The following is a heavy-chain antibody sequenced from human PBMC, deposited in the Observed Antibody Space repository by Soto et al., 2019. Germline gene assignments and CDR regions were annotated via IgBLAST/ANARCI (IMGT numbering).Heavy chain of an antibody. V-gene: IGHV2-70*11. J-gene: IGHJ4*02. Sequence: SGPTLVNPTQTLTLTFTFSGFSLSTSGVGVGWIRQPPGKALEWLARIDWDDDKYYSTSLKTRLTISKDTSKNQVVLTMTNMDPVDTATYYCARIYSSGYSFDYWGQGTLVTVSS. D-gene: IGHD3-22*01. CDR2: IDWDDDK. CDR1: GFSLSTSGVG. CDR3: ARIYSSGYSFDY.